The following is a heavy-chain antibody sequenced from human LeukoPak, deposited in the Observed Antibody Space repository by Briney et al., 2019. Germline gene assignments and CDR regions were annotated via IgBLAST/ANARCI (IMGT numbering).Heavy chain of an antibody. CDR3: TTGGSGTGPLDY. J-gene: IGHJ4*02. Sequence: GGSLRLSCAASGLNFNNAWMSWVRQAPGKGLEWVGRIKSKTAGGITDYAAPMKGRFTISRDDSENTLYLKMNSVKTEDIGVYYCTTGGSGTGPLDYWGQGTLVTVSS. D-gene: IGHD6-13*01. V-gene: IGHV3-15*05. CDR2: IKSKTAGGIT. CDR1: GLNFNNAW.